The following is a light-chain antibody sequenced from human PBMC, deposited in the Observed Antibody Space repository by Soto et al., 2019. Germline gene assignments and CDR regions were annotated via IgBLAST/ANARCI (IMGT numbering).Light chain of an antibody. CDR2: GAS. J-gene: IGKJ1*01. V-gene: IGKV3-15*01. CDR3: QQYNNWPRT. Sequence: EIVMTQSPATLSVSPGERATLSCRASQSVGSNLAWYQQTPGQAPRLLIYGASTRATGIPARFSGSESGADFTLTISSLQSEDFAVYYCQQYNNWPRTFGQGTKVEIK. CDR1: QSVGSN.